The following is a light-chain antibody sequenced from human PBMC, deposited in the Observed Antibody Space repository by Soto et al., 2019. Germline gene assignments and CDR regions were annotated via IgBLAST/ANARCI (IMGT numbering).Light chain of an antibody. CDR2: GAS. Sequence: EIVLTQSPCTLSSSPGDRATLSCGASQTFSNSFLSWFQQIPGQAPRLLIYGASMRATGIPDRFSGSASGTDFTLTISRLEPEEFAVYYCQQCGSSSTFGQGTRLEIK. J-gene: IGKJ5*01. CDR1: QTFSNSF. CDR3: QQCGSSST. V-gene: IGKV3-20*01.